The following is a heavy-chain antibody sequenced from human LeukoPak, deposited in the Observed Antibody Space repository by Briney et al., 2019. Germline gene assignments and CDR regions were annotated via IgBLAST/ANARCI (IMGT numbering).Heavy chain of an antibody. CDR3: SRELTRSDP. CDR2: ISSTSSHI. V-gene: IGHV3-21*06. D-gene: IGHD4/OR15-4a*01. J-gene: IGHJ5*02. Sequence: GGSLRLSCAVSGSSFSDYAMNWVRQAPGKGLEWVSSISSTSSHIYYADSMKGRFTVARDNAKNSLYLQMNSLRVEDTAVYYCSRELTRSDPWGQGTLVTVSS. CDR1: GSSFSDYA.